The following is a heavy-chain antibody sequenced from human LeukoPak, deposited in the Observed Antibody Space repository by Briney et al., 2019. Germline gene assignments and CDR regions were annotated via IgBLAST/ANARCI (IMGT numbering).Heavy chain of an antibody. J-gene: IGHJ4*02. CDR1: GFTFSSYS. D-gene: IGHD4-23*01. CDR3: ARDSELYGGNGGEFDY. CDR2: ISSSSSYI. V-gene: IGHV3-21*01. Sequence: GGSLRLSCAASGFTFSSYSMNWVRQAPGKGLEWVSSISSSSSYIHYADSVKGRFTISRDNAKNSLYLQMNSLRAEDTAVYYCARDSELYGGNGGEFDYWGQGTLVTVSS.